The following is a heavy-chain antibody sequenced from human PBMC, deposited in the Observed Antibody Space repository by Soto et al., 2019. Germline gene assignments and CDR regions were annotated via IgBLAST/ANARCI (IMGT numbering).Heavy chain of an antibody. CDR2: ISPYTGKT. CDR1: GYTFSDFA. V-gene: IGHV1-18*04. J-gene: IGHJ4*02. Sequence: QVLMVQSGSEVQKPGASMKVSCQTSGYTFSDFALTWVRQVPDKGLEWLGWISPYTGKTNYAQRVHDRVALTTETSTRTAYLELRSLTYDDTAVYYCARLGWELLSGRRYFDYWGQGTLVTVSS. D-gene: IGHD1-26*01. CDR3: ARLGWELLSGRRYFDY.